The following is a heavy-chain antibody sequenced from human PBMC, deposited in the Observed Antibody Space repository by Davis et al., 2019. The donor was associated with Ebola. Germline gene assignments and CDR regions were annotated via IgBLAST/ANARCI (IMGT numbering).Heavy chain of an antibody. D-gene: IGHD4-17*01. Sequence: GESLKISCVASGLSVSDNYMNWVRQAPGKGLEWVSVIYNVYTMYYADSVKGRFTISRDSSMNTVYLQMSSLRAEDTAVYYCARAEDDYGEYPDALDIWGQGTVVTVSS. J-gene: IGHJ3*02. CDR2: IYNVYTM. CDR1: GLSVSDNY. CDR3: ARAEDDYGEYPDALDI. V-gene: IGHV3-53*01.